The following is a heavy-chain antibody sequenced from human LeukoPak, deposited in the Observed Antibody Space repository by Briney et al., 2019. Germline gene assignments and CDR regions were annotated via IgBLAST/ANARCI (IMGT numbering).Heavy chain of an antibody. V-gene: IGHV4-59*01. Sequence: PSETLSLTCTVSGDSISSYYWSWIRQPPVKGLEWIGYIYYTGITKYNPSLKSRVTMSVDTSKNQFSLKLTSVTAADTAVYYCARYCSTSGTKAFGIWGQGTMVTVSS. CDR1: GDSISSYY. D-gene: IGHD3-10*01. J-gene: IGHJ3*02. CDR2: IYYTGIT. CDR3: ARYCSTSGTKAFGI.